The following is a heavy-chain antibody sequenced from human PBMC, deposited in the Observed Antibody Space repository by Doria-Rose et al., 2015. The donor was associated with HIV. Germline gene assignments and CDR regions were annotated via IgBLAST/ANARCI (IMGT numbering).Heavy chain of an antibody. CDR2: ISWDSGAK. Sequence: VQLVQSGGGLVQPGRSLRLSCVGSGFSFESYAMHWVRLAPGKGLEWVAGISWDSGAKGNADSVQGRFTISSDNAKKSVYLEMRSLRPEGTAFYYCAKAPIIGPKYYFYMDVWGKGTSVTVSS. V-gene: IGHV3-9*01. D-gene: IGHD3-3*01. CDR3: AKAPIIGPKYYFYMDV. J-gene: IGHJ6*03. CDR1: GFSFESYA.